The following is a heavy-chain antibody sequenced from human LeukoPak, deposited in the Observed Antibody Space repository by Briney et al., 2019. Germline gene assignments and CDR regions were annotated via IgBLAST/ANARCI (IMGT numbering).Heavy chain of an antibody. CDR3: ARLGKMTTVTYYYYMDV. Sequence: GESLKISCKGTGYSFTSYWIGWVRQMPGKGLECMGIIYPGDSDTRYSPSFQGQVTISADKSISTAYLQRSSLKASDTAMYYCARLGKMTTVTYYYYMDVWGKGTTVTVSS. J-gene: IGHJ6*03. D-gene: IGHD4-17*01. V-gene: IGHV5-51*01. CDR1: GYSFTSYW. CDR2: IYPGDSDT.